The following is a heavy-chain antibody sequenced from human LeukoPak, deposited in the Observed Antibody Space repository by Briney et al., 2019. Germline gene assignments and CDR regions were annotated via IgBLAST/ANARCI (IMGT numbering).Heavy chain of an antibody. Sequence: GASVTASCKASGGTFSSYAISWVRQAPGQGLEWMGGIIPIFGTANYAQKFQGRVTMTEDTSTDTAYMELSSLRSEDTAVYYCATGYYDSSGWVNWGQGTLVTVSS. D-gene: IGHD3-22*01. J-gene: IGHJ4*02. CDR2: IIPIFGTA. CDR1: GGTFSSYA. V-gene: IGHV1-69*06. CDR3: ATGYYDSSGWVN.